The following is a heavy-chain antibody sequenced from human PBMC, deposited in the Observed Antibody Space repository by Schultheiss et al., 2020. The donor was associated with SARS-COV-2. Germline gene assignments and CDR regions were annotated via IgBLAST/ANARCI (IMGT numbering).Heavy chain of an antibody. Sequence: SETLSLTCAVSGGSISSSNWWSWVRQPPGKGLEWIGYIYYSGSTYYNPSLKSRVTISVDTSKNQFSLKLSSVTAADTAVYYCARGSGTTGNDYWGQGTLVTVSS. V-gene: IGHV4-4*02. CDR1: GGSISSSNW. D-gene: IGHD1-7*01. CDR3: ARGSGTTGNDY. CDR2: IYYSGST. J-gene: IGHJ4*02.